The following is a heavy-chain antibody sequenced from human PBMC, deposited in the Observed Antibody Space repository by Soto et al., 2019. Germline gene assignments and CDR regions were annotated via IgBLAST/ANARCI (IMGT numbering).Heavy chain of an antibody. D-gene: IGHD3-16*01. CDR2: ISSSSAYI. V-gene: IGHV3-21*06. Sequence: EVHLVEAGGGLVKPGESLTLSCAASGFTFGSFTLNWVRQAPGKGLEWVSSISSSSAYIYYAESVKGRFTISRDKARSTLYLQRNSLRFDDSAVYFCARDGLTFGGDWGQGTLVAVSS. J-gene: IGHJ4*02. CDR3: ARDGLTFGGD. CDR1: GFTFGSFT.